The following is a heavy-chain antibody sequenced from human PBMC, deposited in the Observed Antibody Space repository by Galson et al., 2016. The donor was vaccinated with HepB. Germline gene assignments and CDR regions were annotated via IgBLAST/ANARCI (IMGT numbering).Heavy chain of an antibody. Sequence: LSLTCSVSGGSISSGGYYWTWIRQHPGKGLEWIGYISYIGSTNYNSSLKSRAAMSLDTSKNQFSLNLNSVTAADTAIYYCAGNLRYGSGSYYVPGWGQGTLVTCSS. CDR2: ISYIGST. D-gene: IGHD3-10*01. J-gene: IGHJ4*02. CDR3: AGNLRYGSGSYYVPG. V-gene: IGHV4-31*03. CDR1: GGSISSGGYY.